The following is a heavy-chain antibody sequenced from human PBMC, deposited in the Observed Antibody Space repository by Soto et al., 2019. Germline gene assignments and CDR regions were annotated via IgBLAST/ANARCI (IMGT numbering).Heavy chain of an antibody. CDR3: VRQPNRPMAGDD. D-gene: IGHD6-19*01. V-gene: IGHV4-59*08. Sequence: PSETLSLTCTVSGCSISSYYWSWIRLPPGKGLEWLGCIYYSGSTHYNPSLKSRVSLSVDTSKMQFSLNLASVTAADTAVYYCVRQPNRPMAGDDWGQGAQVTVSS. CDR2: IYYSGST. CDR1: GCSISSYY. J-gene: IGHJ4*02.